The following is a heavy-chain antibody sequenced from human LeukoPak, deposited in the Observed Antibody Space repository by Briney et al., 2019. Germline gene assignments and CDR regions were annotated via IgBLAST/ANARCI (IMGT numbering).Heavy chain of an antibody. J-gene: IGHJ5*02. CDR3: AATPPYYDPLTGYYASYNWFDP. CDR2: IFDSGNT. V-gene: IGHV4-61*01. Sequence: SETLSLTCTVSGGSVSRGRYYWSWLPQPPGNGLEWIGYIFDSGNTNYNPSLMSRVTISVDTSKNQFTLNLNSATAADTAVYYCAATPPYYDPLTGYYASYNWFDPWGGGIVVTVSP. CDR1: GGSVSRGRYY. D-gene: IGHD3-9*01.